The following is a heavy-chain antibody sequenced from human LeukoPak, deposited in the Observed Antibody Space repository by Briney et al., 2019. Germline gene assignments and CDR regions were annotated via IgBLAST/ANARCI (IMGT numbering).Heavy chain of an antibody. CDR1: GYSFTSYW. CDR3: ARLKVGYYSGMDV. CDR2: IYPGDSDI. J-gene: IGHJ6*02. V-gene: IGHV5-51*01. Sequence: GESLKISRKGSGYSFTSYWIALVRQMPGKGLEWMGIIYPGDSDIRYSPSFQGQVTISVDKSISTAYLQWSSLKASDTAMYYCARLKVGYYSGMDVWGQGTTVTVSS.